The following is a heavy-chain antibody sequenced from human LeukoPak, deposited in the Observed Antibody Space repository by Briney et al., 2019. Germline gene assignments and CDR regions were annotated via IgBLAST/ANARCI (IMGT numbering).Heavy chain of an antibody. J-gene: IGHJ5*02. D-gene: IGHD6-13*01. V-gene: IGHV5-51*01. CDR2: IYPGDLRV. CDR1: GYSFTSYW. CDR3: ACRDLTSTWSFP. Sequence: GESLKISCQGFGYSFTSYWIGWVRQMPGKGMEWMGVIYPGDLRVRYNPSFQGQVTTSVDKSINTAYLQWVSLRASDSAMYYCACRDLTSTWSFPWGQGTLVTVSS.